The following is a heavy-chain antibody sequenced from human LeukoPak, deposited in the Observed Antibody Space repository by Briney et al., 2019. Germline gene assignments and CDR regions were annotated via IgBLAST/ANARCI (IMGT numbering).Heavy chain of an antibody. V-gene: IGHV4-34*01. J-gene: IGHJ6*03. Sequence: SETLSLTCAVYGGSFSGYYWSWIRQPPGKGLEWIGEINHSGSTNYNPSLKSRVTISVDTSKNQFSLKLSSVTAADTAVYYCAREEGMVVAATRYYYYMDVWGKGTTVTISS. CDR2: INHSGST. D-gene: IGHD2-15*01. CDR3: AREEGMVVAATRYYYYMDV. CDR1: GGSFSGYY.